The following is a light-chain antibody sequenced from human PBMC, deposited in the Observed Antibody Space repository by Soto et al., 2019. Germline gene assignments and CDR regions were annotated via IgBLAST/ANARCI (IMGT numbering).Light chain of an antibody. J-gene: IGLJ3*02. CDR3: SSYTTSSTLV. V-gene: IGLV2-14*01. CDR1: SSDVGVYNY. CDR2: EVS. Sequence: QSALTQPASVSGSPGQSITISCTGTSSDVGVYNYVSWYQQHPGKVPKLLIFEVSNRPSGVSDRFSGSKSGNTASLTISGRQADDEADYYCSSYTTSSTLVFGGGTKLTVL.